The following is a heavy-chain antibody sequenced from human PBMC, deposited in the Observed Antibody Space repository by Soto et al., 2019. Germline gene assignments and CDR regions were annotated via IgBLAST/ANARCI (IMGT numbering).Heavy chain of an antibody. D-gene: IGHD3-3*01. CDR3: ARNGVAGMDF. Sequence: QVQLVQSGAEVKKPGSSVKVSCKASGDIFTSYAFSWVRQAPGEGLEWMGGMIPMFGTPNYAQRFQGRLTITADKSTSTVYMELSGLRSEDTAVYYCARNGVAGMDFWGQGTLVTVPS. V-gene: IGHV1-69*06. CDR2: MIPMFGTP. CDR1: GDIFTSYA. J-gene: IGHJ4*02.